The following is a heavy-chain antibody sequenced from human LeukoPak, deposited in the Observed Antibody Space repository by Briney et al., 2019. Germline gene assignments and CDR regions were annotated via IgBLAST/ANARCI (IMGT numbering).Heavy chain of an antibody. V-gene: IGHV4-39*07. CDR3: ARVYDFWSGQFDP. CDR1: GGSISSSSYY. CDR2: IYYSGST. J-gene: IGHJ5*02. Sequence: PSETLSLTCTVSGGSISSSSYYWGWIRQPPGKGLEWIGSIYYSGSTYYNPSLKSRVTMSVETSKNQFSLKLSSVTAADTAVYYCARVYDFWSGQFDPWGQGTLVTVSS. D-gene: IGHD3-3*01.